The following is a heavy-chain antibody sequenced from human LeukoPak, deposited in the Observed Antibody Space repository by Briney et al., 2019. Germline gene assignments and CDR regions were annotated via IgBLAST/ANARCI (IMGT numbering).Heavy chain of an antibody. CDR3: AKDQDGYCSSTSCYTGLVY. Sequence: GGSLRLSCAASGFTFSSYGMHWIRQAPGKGLEWVAFIRYDGSNKYYADSVKGRFTISRDNSKNTLYLQMNSLRAEDTAVYYCAKDQDGYCSSTSCYTGLVYWGQGTLVTVSS. V-gene: IGHV3-30*02. D-gene: IGHD2-2*02. CDR2: IRYDGSNK. J-gene: IGHJ4*02. CDR1: GFTFSSYG.